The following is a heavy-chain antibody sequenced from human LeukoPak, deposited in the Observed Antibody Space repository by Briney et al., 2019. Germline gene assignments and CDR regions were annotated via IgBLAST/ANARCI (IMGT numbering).Heavy chain of an antibody. J-gene: IGHJ4*02. CDR1: GFTVSSNY. V-gene: IGHV3-66*01. D-gene: IGHD1-26*01. Sequence: PGGSLRLSCAASGFTVSSNYMSWVRQAPGKGLEWVSVIYNSGSTYYADSVKGRFIISRDTSKNTVSLQMNSLRAEETTVYYCARERGGATLDYWAQGTLVTVSS. CDR2: IYNSGST. CDR3: ARERGGATLDY.